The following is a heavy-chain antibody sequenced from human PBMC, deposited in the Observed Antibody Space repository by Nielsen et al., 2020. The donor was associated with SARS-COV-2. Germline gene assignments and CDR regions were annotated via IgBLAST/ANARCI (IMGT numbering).Heavy chain of an antibody. CDR1: GGTFSSYA. Sequence: SVKVSCKASGGTFSSYAISWVRQAPGQGLEWMGGIIPIFGTANYAQKFQGRVTITADESTSTAYMELSSLRSEDTAVYCCASPGAAAGIDYWGQGTLVTVSS. J-gene: IGHJ4*02. D-gene: IGHD6-13*01. CDR3: ASPGAAAGIDY. CDR2: IIPIFGTA. V-gene: IGHV1-69*13.